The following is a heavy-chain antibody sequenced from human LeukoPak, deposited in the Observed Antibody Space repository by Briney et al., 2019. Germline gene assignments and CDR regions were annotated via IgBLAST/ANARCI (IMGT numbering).Heavy chain of an antibody. CDR1: GLTFSSYA. CDR2: ISGSGGST. J-gene: IGHJ4*02. CDR3: ANYGKHDY. D-gene: IGHD4-17*01. V-gene: IGHV3-23*01. Sequence: GGSLRLSCAASGLTFSSYAMSWVRQAPGKGLEWVSGISGSGGSTDYADSVKGRFTISRDNSKNTLYLQMNSLRAEDTAVYYCANYGKHDYWGQGTLVTVSS.